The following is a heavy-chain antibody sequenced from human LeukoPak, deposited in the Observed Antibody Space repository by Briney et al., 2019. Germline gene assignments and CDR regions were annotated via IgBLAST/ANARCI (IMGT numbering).Heavy chain of an antibody. CDR2: ISYDGSNK. Sequence: GGSLRLSCAASGFTFSSYAMHWVRQAPGKGLEWVAVISYDGSNKYYADSVKGRFTISRDNSKNTLYLQMNSLRAEDTAVYYCARGGGGIASAAAGTPNWFDPWGQGTLVTVSS. CDR1: GFTFSSYA. CDR3: ARGGGGIASAAAGTPNWFDP. V-gene: IGHV3-30-3*01. D-gene: IGHD6-13*01. J-gene: IGHJ5*02.